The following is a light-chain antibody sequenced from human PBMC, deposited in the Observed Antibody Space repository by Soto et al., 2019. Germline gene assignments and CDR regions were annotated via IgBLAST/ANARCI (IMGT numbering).Light chain of an antibody. CDR1: QSISGW. CDR3: QQYHSFPVT. J-gene: IGKJ1*01. V-gene: IGKV1-5*03. CDR2: KAS. Sequence: DIQMTQSPSTLSASVGDRVTITFRASQSISGWLAWYQQKPGKAPKLLIYKASSLKSGVPSRFSGSGSGTEFTLTIRSLQPDDSATYYCQQYHSFPVTFGQGTKV.